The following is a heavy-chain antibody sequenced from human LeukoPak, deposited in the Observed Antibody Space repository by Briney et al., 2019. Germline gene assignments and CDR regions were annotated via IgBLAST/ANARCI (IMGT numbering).Heavy chain of an antibody. J-gene: IGHJ4*02. CDR3: AREVTIFGVVINGYYFDY. CDR2: ISAYNGNT. D-gene: IGHD3-3*01. Sequence: GASVKVSCKASGYTFTSYGISWVRQAPGQGLEWMGWISAYNGNTNYAQKLQGRVTMTTDTSTSTAYMERRSLRSDDTAVYYCAREVTIFGVVINGYYFDYWGQGTLVTVSS. V-gene: IGHV1-18*01. CDR1: GYTFTSYG.